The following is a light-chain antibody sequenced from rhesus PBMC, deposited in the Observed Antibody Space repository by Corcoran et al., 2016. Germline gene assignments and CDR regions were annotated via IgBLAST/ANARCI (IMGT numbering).Light chain of an antibody. CDR2: GAS. CDR1: QSVSSD. J-gene: IGKJ4*01. CDR3: QQYTNWPLT. V-gene: IGKV3-35*01. Sequence: EIVLTQSPATLSLSPGERATLSRRASQSVSSDLAWYHQKHGQAPRFVIYGASSRDTSIPDRFSGLVSGTDFTLTISRLEPEDVGVYYCQQYTNWPLTFGGGTKVDLK.